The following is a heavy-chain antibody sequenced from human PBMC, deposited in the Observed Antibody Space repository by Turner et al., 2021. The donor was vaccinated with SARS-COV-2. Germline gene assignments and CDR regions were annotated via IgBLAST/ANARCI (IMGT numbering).Heavy chain of an antibody. CDR2: ISYDGSKK. CDR1: GFTFSRYG. CDR3: AKAETYSSGWSGGRSYYYYYMDV. J-gene: IGHJ6*03. D-gene: IGHD6-19*01. V-gene: IGHV3-30*18. Sequence: QVQLVESGGGVVQPGRSLRLSCAASGFTFSRYGMHWVRQAPGKGLEWVAVISYDGSKKYYADSVKGRFTISRDNSKNTLYLQMNSLRAEDTAVYYCAKAETYSSGWSGGRSYYYYYMDVWGKGTTVTVSS.